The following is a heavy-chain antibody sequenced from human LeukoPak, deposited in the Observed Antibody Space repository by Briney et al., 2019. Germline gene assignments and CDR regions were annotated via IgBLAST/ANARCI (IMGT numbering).Heavy chain of an antibody. CDR3: AGGRVGQFLDY. D-gene: IGHD3-16*01. V-gene: IGHV3-11*03. J-gene: IGHJ4*02. CDR2: ISSSSSYI. CDR1: GFTLSDYY. Sequence: GGSLRLSCAASGFTLSDYYMSWVRQAAGKGLKWVSYISSSSSYINYADSVKGRFTITRDNAKNSLYLQMNSMRVEDTAVYYCAGGRVGQFLDYWGQGTLVTVSS.